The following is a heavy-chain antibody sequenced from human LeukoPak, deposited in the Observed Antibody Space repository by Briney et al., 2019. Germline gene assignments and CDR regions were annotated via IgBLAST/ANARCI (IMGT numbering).Heavy chain of an antibody. D-gene: IGHD2-2*01. CDR1: GFTFGDYA. J-gene: IGHJ4*02. CDR3: TTGYCSRTSCYYFDY. V-gene: IGHV3-15*01. Sequence: GRSLRLSCTASGFTFGDYAMSWVRQAPGKGLEGVGRIKSKTDGGTTDYAAPVKGRFTISRDDSKNTLCLQMNSLKTEDTAVYYCTTGYCSRTSCYYFDYWGQGTLVTLSS. CDR2: IKSKTDGGTT.